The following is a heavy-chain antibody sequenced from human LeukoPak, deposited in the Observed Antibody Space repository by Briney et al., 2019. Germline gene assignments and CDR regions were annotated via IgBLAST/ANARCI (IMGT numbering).Heavy chain of an antibody. CDR1: GLSFGDYT. Sequence: GGSLRLSCEASGLSFGDYTMHWVRQAPGKGLEWVSLISWDGGSRYYADSVKGRFTISRDNSKNTLYLQMNSLRAEDTAVYYCGKDEREWVVGGGGDYWGQGTLVTVSS. CDR3: GKDEREWVVGGGGDY. V-gene: IGHV3-43*01. CDR2: ISWDGGSR. J-gene: IGHJ4*02. D-gene: IGHD2-15*01.